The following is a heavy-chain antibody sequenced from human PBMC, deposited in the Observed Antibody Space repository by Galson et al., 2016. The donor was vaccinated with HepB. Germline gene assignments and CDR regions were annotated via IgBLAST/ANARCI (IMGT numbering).Heavy chain of an antibody. D-gene: IGHD5-12*01. CDR3: ARVQYSGIYVQLFEI. CDR1: GFTFSDHY. Sequence: SLRLSCAASGFTFSDHYMDWVRQPPGTGLEWVGRSRDKPNTYTTQYAASVKGSFIISRDESKNSLYLQMNSLKTEDTAVYYCARVQYSGIYVQLFEIWGQGTMVTVSS. J-gene: IGHJ3*02. V-gene: IGHV3-72*01. CDR2: SRDKPNTYTT.